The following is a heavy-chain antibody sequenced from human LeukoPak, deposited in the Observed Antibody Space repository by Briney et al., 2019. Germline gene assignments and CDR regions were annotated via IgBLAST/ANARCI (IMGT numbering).Heavy chain of an antibody. CDR1: GFTFSSYG. V-gene: IGHV3-30*02. CDR3: AKDFYDAFDI. J-gene: IGHJ3*02. Sequence: GGSLRLSCAASGFTFSSYGMHWVRQAPGKGLEGVAFIRYDGSNKYYADSVKGRFTISRDNSKNTLYLQMNSLRAEDTAVYYCAKDFYDAFDIWGQGTMVTVSS. CDR2: IRYDGSNK. D-gene: IGHD2/OR15-2a*01.